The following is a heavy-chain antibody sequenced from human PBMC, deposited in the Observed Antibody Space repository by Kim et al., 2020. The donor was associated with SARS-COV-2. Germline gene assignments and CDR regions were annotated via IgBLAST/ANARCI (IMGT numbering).Heavy chain of an antibody. CDR1: GFTFGDYA. CDR2: IRSKAYGGTT. D-gene: IGHD6-19*01. Sequence: GGSLRLSCTASGFTFGDYAMSWVRQAPGKGLEWVGFIRSKAYGGTTEYAASVKGRFTISRDDSKSIAYLQMNSLKTEDTAVYYCTQVAVAGGFDYWGQGTLVTVSS. CDR3: TQVAVAGGFDY. J-gene: IGHJ4*02. V-gene: IGHV3-49*04.